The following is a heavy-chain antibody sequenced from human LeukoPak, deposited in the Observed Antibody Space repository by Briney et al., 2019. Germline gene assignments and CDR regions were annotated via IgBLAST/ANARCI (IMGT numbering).Heavy chain of an antibody. V-gene: IGHV3-7*01. CDR3: AKDRPPYYYDSSGYLDY. CDR1: GFTFSSYW. Sequence: GGSLRLSCAASGFTFSSYWMSWVRQAPGKGLEWVANIKQDGSEKYYVDSVKGRFTISRDNSKNTLYLQMNSLRAEDTAVYYCAKDRPPYYYDSSGYLDYWGQGTLVTVSS. D-gene: IGHD3-22*01. CDR2: IKQDGSEK. J-gene: IGHJ4*02.